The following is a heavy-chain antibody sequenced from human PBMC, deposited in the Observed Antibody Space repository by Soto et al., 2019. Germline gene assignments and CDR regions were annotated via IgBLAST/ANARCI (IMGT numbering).Heavy chain of an antibody. CDR2: IYHTGST. Sequence: PSETLSLTCAVSRGSISSGGYSWSWIRQPPGKGLEWIGFIYHTGSTYYNPSLESRVTISVDRSKNQLYLRLSSVTAADTAVYYCARDNTGSLDSWGQGTVVTVSS. D-gene: IGHD3-10*01. CDR1: RGSISSGGYS. V-gene: IGHV4-30-2*01. J-gene: IGHJ5*01. CDR3: ARDNTGSLDS.